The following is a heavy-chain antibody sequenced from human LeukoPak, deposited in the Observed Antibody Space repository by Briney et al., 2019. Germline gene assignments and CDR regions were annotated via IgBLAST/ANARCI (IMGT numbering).Heavy chain of an antibody. CDR1: GGSFSGYY. J-gene: IGHJ4*02. D-gene: IGHD3-3*01. V-gene: IGHV4-34*01. CDR2: INQSGTT. CDR3: TRGIRVGPRFSTFDY. Sequence: SETLSLTCAVSGGSFSGYYWSWVRQPPGRGLEWIGGINQSGTTNHNPSLKSRVTTSGDTSKNQYSLKLTTRTATDTALYYCTRGIRVGPRFSTFDYWGQGTLVTVSS.